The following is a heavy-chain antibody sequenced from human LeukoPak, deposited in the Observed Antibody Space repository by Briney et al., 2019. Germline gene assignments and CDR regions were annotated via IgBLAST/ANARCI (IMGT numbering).Heavy chain of an antibody. D-gene: IGHD4-17*01. J-gene: IGHJ5*02. V-gene: IGHV1-2*02. CDR1: GYTFTGYY. CDR2: INPNSGGT. CDR3: ARDLTGDYDWFDP. Sequence: ASVKVSCKASGYTFTGYYMHWVRQAPGQGLEWMGWINPNSGGTNYAQKFQGRVTMTRDTSISTAYMELSRLRSDDTAVYYCARDLTGDYDWFDPWGQGTLVTVSS.